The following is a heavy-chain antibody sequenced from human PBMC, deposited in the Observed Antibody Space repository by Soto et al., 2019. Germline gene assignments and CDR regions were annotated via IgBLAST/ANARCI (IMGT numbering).Heavy chain of an antibody. CDR2: ISYDGSNK. J-gene: IGHJ4*02. V-gene: IGHV3-30-3*01. Sequence: RLSCAASGLTFSSYAMHWVRQAPGKGLEWVAVISYDGSNKYYADSVKGRFTISRDNSKNTLYLQMNSLRAEDTAVYYCARAYEGDYFDYWGQGTLVTVSS. CDR3: ARAYEGDYFDY. D-gene: IGHD3-16*01. CDR1: GLTFSSYA.